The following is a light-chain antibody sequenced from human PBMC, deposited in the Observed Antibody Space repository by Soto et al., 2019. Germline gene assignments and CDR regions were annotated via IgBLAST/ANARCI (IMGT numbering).Light chain of an antibody. Sequence: EVILTQFPATLSMSPGESATLSCRASETIRTSLAWYQHRPGQPPRLIIYDAFNRATGIPPRFSGGGSGTDFTLTISGLEPEDVAVYYCQQRASWPPFTFGGGTKVEIK. J-gene: IGKJ4*01. CDR2: DAF. CDR1: ETIRTS. V-gene: IGKV3-11*01. CDR3: QQRASWPPFT.